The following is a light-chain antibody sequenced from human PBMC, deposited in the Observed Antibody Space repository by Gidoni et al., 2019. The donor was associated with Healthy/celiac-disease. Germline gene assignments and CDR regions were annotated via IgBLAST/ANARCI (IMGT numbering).Light chain of an antibody. CDR2: GAS. Sequence: LVITHSPATLSMSTGEGATLACRASRSVSSSYLSWYQQKPGAAPRLLIYGASTRGTGIPAMCSGSGSGTDFTLTISSLQPEDFAVYYCQQDYNLPWTFGQGTKVEIK. J-gene: IGKJ1*01. CDR3: QQDYNLPWT. V-gene: IGKV3D-7*01. CDR1: RSVSSSY.